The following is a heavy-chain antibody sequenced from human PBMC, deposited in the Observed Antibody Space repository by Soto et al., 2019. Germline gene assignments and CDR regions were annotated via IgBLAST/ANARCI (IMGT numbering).Heavy chain of an antibody. V-gene: IGHV4-4*02. CDR3: AGGGFGDTGVDLEDYHTLDV. CDR2: IHFRGVT. J-gene: IGHJ6*04. CDR1: GVSIISNNW. Sequence: QVHLKESGPGVVKPSGTLSLTCTVSGVSIISNNWWSWVRQSPEKKLAWIGEIHFRGVTNENPSLKSRLSISMDQSKDHFYMTLYSATAADTAVYYCAGGGFGDTGVDLEDYHTLDVGGEGTAVSVSS. D-gene: IGHD3-3*01.